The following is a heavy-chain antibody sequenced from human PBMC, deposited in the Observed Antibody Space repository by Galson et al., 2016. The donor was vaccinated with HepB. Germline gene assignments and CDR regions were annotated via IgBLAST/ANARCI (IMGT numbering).Heavy chain of an antibody. D-gene: IGHD1-14*01. Sequence: CAISGDSVYNNGAAWVWIRQSPSRGLEWPGRTFYRSTWENHYTGSVRNRITISPDTSRNQFSLHLNSVTPEDTAVYYFARAGMLGRGMDVWGQGTTVTVS. V-gene: IGHV6-1*01. CDR2: TFYRSTWEN. J-gene: IGHJ6*02. CDR3: ARAGMLGRGMDV. CDR1: GDSVYNNGAA.